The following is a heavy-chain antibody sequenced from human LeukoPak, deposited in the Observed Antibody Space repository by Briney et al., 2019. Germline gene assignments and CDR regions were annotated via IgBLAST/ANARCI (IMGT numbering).Heavy chain of an antibody. Sequence: ASVKVSCKASGYTFTSYGISWVRQAPGRGLEWMGWISAYNGNTNYAQKLQGRVTMTTDTSTSTAYMELRSLRSDDTAVYYCASGTGNYGSGSYYDYWGQGTLVTVSS. CDR1: GYTFTSYG. CDR3: ASGTGNYGSGSYYDY. CDR2: ISAYNGNT. D-gene: IGHD3-10*01. V-gene: IGHV1-18*01. J-gene: IGHJ4*02.